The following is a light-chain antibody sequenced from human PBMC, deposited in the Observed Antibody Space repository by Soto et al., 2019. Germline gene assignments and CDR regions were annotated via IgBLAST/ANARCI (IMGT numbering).Light chain of an antibody. CDR3: QTWDTETVV. V-gene: IGLV4-69*01. J-gene: IGLJ2*01. CDR1: SGHSSYA. CDR2: LNSDGSH. Sequence: QLVLTQSPSASASLGASVKLACTLSSGHSSYAIAWHQQQPEKGPRYLMKLNSDGSHSKGDGIPDRFSGSSSGAERYLTISSLQSEDEADYYCQTWDTETVVFGGGTKLTVL.